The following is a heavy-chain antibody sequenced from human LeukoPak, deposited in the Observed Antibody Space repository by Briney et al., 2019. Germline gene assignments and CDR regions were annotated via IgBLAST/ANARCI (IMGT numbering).Heavy chain of an antibody. D-gene: IGHD3-22*01. Sequence: GGSLRLSCAASGFTFSSYAMSWVRQAPGKGLEWVSAISGSGGSTYYADSVKGRFTISRDNSKNTLYLQMNSLRAEDTAVYYCAKGYDSTYYHYYFMDVWGKGTTVTISS. CDR3: AKGYDSTYYHYYFMDV. CDR2: ISGSGGST. V-gene: IGHV3-23*01. J-gene: IGHJ6*03. CDR1: GFTFSSYA.